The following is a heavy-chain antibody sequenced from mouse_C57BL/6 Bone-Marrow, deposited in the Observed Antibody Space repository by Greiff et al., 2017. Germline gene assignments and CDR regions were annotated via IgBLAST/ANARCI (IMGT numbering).Heavy chain of an antibody. J-gene: IGHJ2*01. CDR2: ISDGGSYT. D-gene: IGHD2-4*01. V-gene: IGHV5-4*01. CDR3: ARVRYDYDGDYFDY. CDR1: GFTFSSYA. Sequence: EVQVVESGGGLVKPGGSLKLSCAASGFTFSSYAMSWVRQTPEKRLEWVATISDGGSYTYYPDNVKGRFTISRDNAKNNLYLQMSHLKSEDTAMYYCARVRYDYDGDYFDYWGQGTTLTVSS.